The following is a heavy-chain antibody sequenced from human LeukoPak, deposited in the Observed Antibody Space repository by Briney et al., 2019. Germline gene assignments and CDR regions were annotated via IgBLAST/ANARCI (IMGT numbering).Heavy chain of an antibody. D-gene: IGHD2-15*01. Sequence: GASVKVSCKASGYTFTDYYMHWVRQAPGQGLEWMGWINPNSGDTNHAQNFQGRVTLTRDTSISTAYMELSSLRSDDSAVYYCAGEYCSGGSCRQGFDYWGQGTLVTVFS. J-gene: IGHJ4*02. CDR2: INPNSGDT. CDR3: AGEYCSGGSCRQGFDY. V-gene: IGHV1-2*02. CDR1: GYTFTDYY.